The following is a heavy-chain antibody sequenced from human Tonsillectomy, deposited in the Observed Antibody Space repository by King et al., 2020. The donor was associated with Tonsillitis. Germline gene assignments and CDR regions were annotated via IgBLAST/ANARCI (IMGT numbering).Heavy chain of an antibody. J-gene: IGHJ3*01. D-gene: IGHD5-12*01. CDR2: ISGSGGSS. V-gene: IGHV3-23*04. CDR1: GFTFSSYA. CDR3: AKDKVATMPRDAFDF. Sequence: VQLVESGGGLVQPGGSLRLSCAASGFTFSSYAMSWVRQAPGKGLEWVSGISGSGGSSYSADSVKGRFTISRDNSKNTLYLQMNSLRAEDTAVYYCAKDKVATMPRDAFDFWGQGTMVTVSS.